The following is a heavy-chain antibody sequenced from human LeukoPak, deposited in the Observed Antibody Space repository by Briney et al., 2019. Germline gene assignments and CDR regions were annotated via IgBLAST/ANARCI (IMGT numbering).Heavy chain of an antibody. CDR3: ARFRGQRYCSSTSCYRGFDY. CDR2: INHSGST. D-gene: IGHD2-2*02. V-gene: IGHV4-34*01. J-gene: IGHJ4*02. CDR1: GGSFSGYY. Sequence: SETLSLTCAVYGGSFSGYYWSWIRQPPGKGLEWVGEINHSGSTNYNPSLKSRVTISVDTSKNQFSLKLSSVTAADTAVYYCARFRGQRYCSSTSCYRGFDYWGQGTLVTVSS.